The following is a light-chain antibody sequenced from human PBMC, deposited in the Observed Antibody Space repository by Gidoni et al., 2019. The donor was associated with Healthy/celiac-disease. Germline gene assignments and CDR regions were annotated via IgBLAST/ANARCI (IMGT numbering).Light chain of an antibody. J-gene: IGKJ4*01. Sequence: DIQMTQSPSSLSASVGDRVTITCQASQDISNNINWSQQKPGKAPKLLIYDASNLETGVPSRFSGSGSGTDFTFTISSLQPEDIAAYYCQQYDNLPLTFGGGTKVEIK. V-gene: IGKV1-33*01. CDR3: QQYDNLPLT. CDR1: QDISNN. CDR2: DAS.